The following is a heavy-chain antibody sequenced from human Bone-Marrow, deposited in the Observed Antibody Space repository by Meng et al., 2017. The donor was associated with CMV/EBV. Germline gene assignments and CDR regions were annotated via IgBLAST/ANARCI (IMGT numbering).Heavy chain of an antibody. CDR2: INHSGST. J-gene: IGHJ4*02. CDR3: ASSTYCSGGSCYFGY. Sequence: VYGGSFSGYYWSWIRQPPGKGLEWIGEINHSGSTNYNPSLKSRVTISVDTSKNQFSLKLSSVTAADTAVYYCASSTYCSGGSCYFGYWSQGTLVTVSS. V-gene: IGHV4-34*01. D-gene: IGHD2-15*01. CDR1: GGSFSGYY.